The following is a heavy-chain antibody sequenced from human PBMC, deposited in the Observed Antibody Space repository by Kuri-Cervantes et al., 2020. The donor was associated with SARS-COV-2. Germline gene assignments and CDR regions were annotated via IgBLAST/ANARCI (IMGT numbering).Heavy chain of an antibody. CDR1: GFTFSSYE. CDR3: AREDITIFGVVKEYFDL. D-gene: IGHD3-3*01. Sequence: GGSLRLSCAASGFTFSSYEMNWVRQAPGKGPEWVSYISSSGSTIYYADSVKGRFTISRDNAKNSLYLQMNSLRAEDTAVYYCAREDITIFGVVKEYFDLWGRGTLVTVSS. CDR2: ISSSGSTI. J-gene: IGHJ2*01. V-gene: IGHV3-48*03.